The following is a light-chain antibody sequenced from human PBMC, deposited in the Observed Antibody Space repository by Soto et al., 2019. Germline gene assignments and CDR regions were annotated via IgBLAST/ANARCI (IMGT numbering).Light chain of an antibody. CDR2: VAS. CDR1: QGISNY. CDR3: QKYNSAPWT. J-gene: IGKJ1*01. V-gene: IGKV1-27*01. Sequence: DIQLTQSPFFLSASVGDRVTITCRASQGISNYLAWYQQQPGKVPKLLIYVASTLQSGVPSRFSGSGSGTDFTLTISSLQPEDVATYYCQKYNSAPWTFGQGTKVEIK.